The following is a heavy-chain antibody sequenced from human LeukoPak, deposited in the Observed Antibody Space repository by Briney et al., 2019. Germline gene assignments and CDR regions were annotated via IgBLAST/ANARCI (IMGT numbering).Heavy chain of an antibody. Sequence: PGGSPRHSSADPGFTSSRYWITWVRQAPGKGLEWVANINEDGGEKYYVESVKGRFTISRDNAESSQFLQMNSLRAEDTVFDCCARVPGTVNADYWGQGTLVTVSS. V-gene: IGHV3-7*04. CDR2: INEDGGEK. CDR3: ARVPGTVNADY. D-gene: IGHD4-17*01. CDR1: GFTSSRYW. J-gene: IGHJ4*02.